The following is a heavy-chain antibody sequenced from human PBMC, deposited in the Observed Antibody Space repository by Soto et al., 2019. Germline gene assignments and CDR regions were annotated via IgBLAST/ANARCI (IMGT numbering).Heavy chain of an antibody. CDR2: IIPIFGAA. CDR1: GGTFSSYA. CDR3: ARSAYSGSYSYYYYYGMDV. V-gene: IGHV1-69*13. J-gene: IGHJ6*02. D-gene: IGHD1-26*01. Sequence: AASVKVSCKASGGTFSSYAISWVRQAPGQGLEWMGGIIPIFGAANYAQKFQGRVTITADESTSTAYMELSSLRSEDTAVYYCARSAYSGSYSYYYYYGMDVWGQGTTVTVSS.